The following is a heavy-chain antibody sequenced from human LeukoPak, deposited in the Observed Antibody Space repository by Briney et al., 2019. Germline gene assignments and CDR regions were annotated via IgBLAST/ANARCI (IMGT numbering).Heavy chain of an antibody. CDR2: IYKSGST. CDR1: GGSISSISYY. V-gene: IGHV4-39*01. Sequence: SETLSLTCTVSGGSISSISYYWGWIRQPPGKGLEWIGSIYKSGSTHYNPSLKSRVTISVDTSKNQFSLKLNSVTPADTAVYYCATVPAAAVYYFDYWGQGALVTVSS. D-gene: IGHD6-13*01. CDR3: ATVPAAAVYYFDY. J-gene: IGHJ4*02.